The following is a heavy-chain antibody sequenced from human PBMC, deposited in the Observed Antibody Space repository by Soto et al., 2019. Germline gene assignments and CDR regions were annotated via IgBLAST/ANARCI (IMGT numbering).Heavy chain of an antibody. Sequence: ASVKVSCKASGGSFSGHAVSWVRQAPGQGLEWMGGVIPMFRTTNDARKFQGRLTITADESTKTASMELNRLRSEDTAICYCATVHNWGQGTLVTVSS. CDR3: ATVHN. J-gene: IGHJ4*02. V-gene: IGHV1-69*13. CDR2: VIPMFRTT. CDR1: GGSFSGHA.